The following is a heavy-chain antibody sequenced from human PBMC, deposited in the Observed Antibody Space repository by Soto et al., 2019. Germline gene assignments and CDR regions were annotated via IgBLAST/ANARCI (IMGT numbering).Heavy chain of an antibody. Sequence: GSVKVSFKASGYPFTSYGVSLVRQAPGQGLEWMGWISAYNGNTNYAQKLQGRVTMTTDTSTSTAYMELRSLRSDDTAVYYCARRFGYPTGDYHYGMDVWGQGTPVTVSS. CDR1: GYPFTSYG. D-gene: IGHD5-12*01. V-gene: IGHV1-18*01. CDR2: ISAYNGNT. J-gene: IGHJ6*02. CDR3: ARRFGYPTGDYHYGMDV.